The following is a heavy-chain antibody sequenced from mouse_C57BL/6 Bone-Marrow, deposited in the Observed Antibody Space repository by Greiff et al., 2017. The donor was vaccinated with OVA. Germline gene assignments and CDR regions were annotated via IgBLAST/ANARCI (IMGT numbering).Heavy chain of an antibody. CDR2: IHPNSGST. D-gene: IGHD2-3*01. J-gene: IGHJ3*01. V-gene: IGHV1-64*01. Sequence: VQLQQPGAELVKPGASVKLSCKASGYTFTSYWMHWVKQRPGQGLEWIGMIHPNSGSTNYNEKFKSKATLTVDKSSSTAYMQLSSLTSEDSAVYYCARYEGYSPWFAYWGQGTLVTVAA. CDR3: ARYEGYSPWFAY. CDR1: GYTFTSYW.